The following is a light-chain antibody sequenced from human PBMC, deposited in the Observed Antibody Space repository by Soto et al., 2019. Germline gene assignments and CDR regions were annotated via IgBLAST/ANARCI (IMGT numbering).Light chain of an antibody. V-gene: IGKV1-5*03. CDR1: QSISNW. J-gene: IGKJ1*01. CDR3: QQYYNYPLT. CDR2: KAS. Sequence: DIQMTQSPSTLSASVGDRVTITCRARQSISNWLAWYQQMPGKAPKLLIYKASNLESGVPSSFSGSGSGTQFTLTISSLQPDGFATYYCQQYYNYPLTFGQGTKVDIK.